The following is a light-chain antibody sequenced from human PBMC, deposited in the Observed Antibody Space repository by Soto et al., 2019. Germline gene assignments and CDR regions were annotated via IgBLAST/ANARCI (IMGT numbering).Light chain of an antibody. CDR1: SSNIERNT. Sequence: QSVLTQPPSASGTPGQRITISCSGSSSNIERNTVNWYQQLPGTAPKLLIYDNSQRPSGVPDRFSGSKSGTSASLAISGLQSADEADYYCAAWDASLNGPVFGGGTKLTVL. CDR3: AAWDASLNGPV. J-gene: IGLJ2*01. CDR2: DNS. V-gene: IGLV1-44*01.